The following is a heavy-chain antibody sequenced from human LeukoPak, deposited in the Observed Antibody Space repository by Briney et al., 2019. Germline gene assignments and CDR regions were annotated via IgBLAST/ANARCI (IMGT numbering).Heavy chain of an antibody. CDR2: IYYSGST. CDR3: ARERAATWGPYYYYGMDV. J-gene: IGHJ6*02. Sequence: SETLSLTCTVSGGSISSGGYYWSWIRQHPGKGLEWIGYIYYSGSTNYNPSPKSRVTISVDTSKNQFSLKLSSVTAADTAVYYCARERAATWGPYYYYGMDVWGQGTTVTVSS. D-gene: IGHD1-26*01. CDR1: GGSISSGGYY. V-gene: IGHV4-61*08.